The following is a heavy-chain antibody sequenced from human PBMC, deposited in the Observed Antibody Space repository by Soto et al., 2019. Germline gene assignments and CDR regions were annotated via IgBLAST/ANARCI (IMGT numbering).Heavy chain of an antibody. V-gene: IGHV4-59*01. Sequence: QVQLQESGPGLVKPSETLSLTCTVSGGSISTYYWSWIRQPPGKGLEWIGYIYYRGSTNYNPSLKSRVTISRDTSKNQFSLRLSSVTAADTAVYYCARETYSSGWYYWFDPWGQGTLVTVSS. CDR3: ARETYSSGWYYWFDP. D-gene: IGHD6-19*01. J-gene: IGHJ5*02. CDR1: GGSISTYY. CDR2: IYYRGST.